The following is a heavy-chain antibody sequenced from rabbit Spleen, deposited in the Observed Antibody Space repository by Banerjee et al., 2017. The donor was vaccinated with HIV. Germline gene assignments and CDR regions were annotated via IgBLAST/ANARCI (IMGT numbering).Heavy chain of an antibody. CDR2: IGAGGGSI. CDR3: ARFGTGSNYYPFNL. D-gene: IGHD8-1*01. V-gene: IGHV1S45*01. CDR1: GFTVSSNYW. Sequence: QEQLVESGGGLVQPEGSLTLTCTASGFTVSSNYWICWVRQAPGKGLEWIGCIGAGGGSIALASWAQGRFTISKASSTTVTLQMTSLTAADTATYSCARFGTGSNYYPFNLWGQGTLVTVS. J-gene: IGHJ4*01.